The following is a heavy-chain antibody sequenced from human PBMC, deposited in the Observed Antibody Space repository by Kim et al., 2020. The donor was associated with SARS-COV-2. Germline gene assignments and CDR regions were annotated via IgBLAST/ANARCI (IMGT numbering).Heavy chain of an antibody. V-gene: IGHV3-30*01. D-gene: IGHD6-19*01. J-gene: IGHJ6*02. CDR3: ARSLSSGWWGAYGMDV. Sequence: VKGRFTIPRDNSNNTLYLQMNSLRAEDTAVYYCARSLSSGWWGAYGMDVWGQGTTVTVSS.